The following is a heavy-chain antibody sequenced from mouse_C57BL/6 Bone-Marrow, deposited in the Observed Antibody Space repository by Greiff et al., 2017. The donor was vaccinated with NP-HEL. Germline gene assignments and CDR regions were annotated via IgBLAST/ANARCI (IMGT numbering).Heavy chain of an antibody. CDR3: ARWSVDYGSPYWYFDV. Sequence: QVQLQQPGAELVRPGTSVKLSCKASGYTFTSYWMHWVKQRPGQGLEWIGVIDPSDSYTNYNQKFKGKATLTVDTSSSTAYMQLSSLTSEDSAVYYCARWSVDYGSPYWYFDVWGTGTTVTVSS. CDR2: IDPSDSYT. D-gene: IGHD1-1*01. J-gene: IGHJ1*03. V-gene: IGHV1-59*01. CDR1: GYTFTSYW.